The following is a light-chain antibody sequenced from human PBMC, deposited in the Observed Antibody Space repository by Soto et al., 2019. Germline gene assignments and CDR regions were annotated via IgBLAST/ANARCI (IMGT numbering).Light chain of an antibody. CDR3: SSYTSSSLL. V-gene: IGLV2-14*01. Sequence: QSALTQPASVSGSPGQSITISCTGTSSDVGGYNYVSWYQQHPGKAPKLMIYEVSNRPSGVSNRFSGSKSGNTASLTISGLQAEDEADYYCSSYTSSSLLFGGGTKLTAL. J-gene: IGLJ2*01. CDR2: EVS. CDR1: SSDVGGYNY.